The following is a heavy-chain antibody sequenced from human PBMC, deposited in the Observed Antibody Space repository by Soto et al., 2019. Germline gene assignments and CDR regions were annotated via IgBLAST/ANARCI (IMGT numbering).Heavy chain of an antibody. CDR3: ARGFGELLAEERWFDV. CDR2: IYYSGST. Sequence: QVQLQESGPGLVKPSQTLSLTCTVSGGSISSGGYYWSWIRQHPGKGLEWIGYIYYSGSTYYNPSLKSRVTISLDTSKNQFSLKLSSVTAADTAVYYCARGFGELLAEERWFDVWGQGTLVTVSS. J-gene: IGHJ5*02. D-gene: IGHD3-10*01. CDR1: GGSISSGGYY. V-gene: IGHV4-31*03.